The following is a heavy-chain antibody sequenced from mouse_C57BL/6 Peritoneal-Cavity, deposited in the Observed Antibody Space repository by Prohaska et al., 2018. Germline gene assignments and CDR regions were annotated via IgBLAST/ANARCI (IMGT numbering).Heavy chain of an antibody. CDR1: GYTFTSYW. D-gene: IGHD1-1*01. Sequence: QVQLQQPGAELVKPGASVKLSCKASGYTFTSYWMHWVKQRPGRGLEWIGRIDPNSGGTKYNEKFKSKVTLTVNKPSSTAYMQLSSLTSEDSAVYYCARGAPHYYGRSYGWYFDVWGTGTTVTVSS. CDR3: ARGAPHYYGRSYGWYFDV. CDR2: IDPNSGGT. J-gene: IGHJ1*03. V-gene: IGHV1-72*01.